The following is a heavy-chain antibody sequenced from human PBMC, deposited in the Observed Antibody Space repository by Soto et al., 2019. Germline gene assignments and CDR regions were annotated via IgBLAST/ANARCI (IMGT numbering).Heavy chain of an antibody. Sequence: QVQLVQSGAEVKKPGSSVKVSCKASGGTFSNYAITWVRRAPGQGLEWMGGIIPIFGTRNYAQKFQGRVTITADKSTSTAYMELSSLRSEDTAVYFCASAYYYDSSGYYPPFDYWGQGTLVTVSS. CDR2: IIPIFGTR. V-gene: IGHV1-69*06. D-gene: IGHD3-22*01. J-gene: IGHJ4*02. CDR1: GGTFSNYA. CDR3: ASAYYYDSSGYYPPFDY.